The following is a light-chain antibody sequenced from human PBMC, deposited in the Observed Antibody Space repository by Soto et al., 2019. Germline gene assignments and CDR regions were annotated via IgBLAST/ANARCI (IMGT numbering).Light chain of an antibody. V-gene: IGLV1-44*01. CDR2: SNN. CDR1: SSNIGSNT. Sequence: QSALTQPPSASGTPGQRVTISCSGSSSNIGSNTVNWYHQLPGTAPKLLIYSNNQRPSGVPDRFSGSKSGTSASLAISGLQSEDEADYYCAAWDDSLNGVVFGGGTKVTVL. CDR3: AAWDDSLNGVV. J-gene: IGLJ2*01.